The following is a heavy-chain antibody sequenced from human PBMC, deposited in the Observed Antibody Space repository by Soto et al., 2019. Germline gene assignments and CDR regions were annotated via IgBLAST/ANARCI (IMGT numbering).Heavy chain of an antibody. Sequence: GESLKISCKGSGYSFTSYWISWVRQMPGKGLEWMGRIDPSDSYTNYSPSFQGHVTISAYKSISTACLQWSSLKASDTAMYYCARLRYNWSTQGYYYYCGMDVWGQGTTVTVSS. CDR2: IDPSDSYT. D-gene: IGHD1-20*01. V-gene: IGHV5-10-1*01. CDR1: GYSFTSYW. J-gene: IGHJ6*02. CDR3: ARLRYNWSTQGYYYYCGMDV.